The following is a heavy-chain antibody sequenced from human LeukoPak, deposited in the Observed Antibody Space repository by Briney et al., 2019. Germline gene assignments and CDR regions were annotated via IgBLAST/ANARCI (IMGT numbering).Heavy chain of an antibody. V-gene: IGHV3-30*18. Sequence: PGGSLRLSCAASGFTFSSYGMHWVRQAPGKGLEWVAVISYDGSNKYYADSVKGRFTISRDNSKNTLYLQMNSLRAEDTAVYYCAKDDDYGDYRIFDYWGQGTLVTVSS. CDR1: GFTFSSYG. CDR2: ISYDGSNK. J-gene: IGHJ4*02. D-gene: IGHD4-17*01. CDR3: AKDDDYGDYRIFDY.